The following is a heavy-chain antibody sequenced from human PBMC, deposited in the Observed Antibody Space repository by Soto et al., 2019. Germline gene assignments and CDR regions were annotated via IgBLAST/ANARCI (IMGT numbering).Heavy chain of an antibody. D-gene: IGHD6-13*01. Sequence: GESLKISCKGSGYSFTSYWIGWVRQMPGKGLECMGIIYPGDSDTRYSPSFHGQVTISADQSISTAYLQWSSLKASDTAMYYCARTAAAGNYYYGMDVWGQGTTVTVSS. CDR1: GYSFTSYW. J-gene: IGHJ6*02. CDR3: ARTAAAGNYYYGMDV. CDR2: IYPGDSDT. V-gene: IGHV5-51*01.